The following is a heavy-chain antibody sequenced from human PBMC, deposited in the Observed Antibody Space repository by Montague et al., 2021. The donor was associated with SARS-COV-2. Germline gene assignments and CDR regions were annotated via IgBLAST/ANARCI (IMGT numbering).Heavy chain of an antibody. CDR3: ASQVAYPDYFDP. V-gene: IGHV4-38-2*02. CDR1: GRSISTDHY. CDR2: IHHSGNT. Sequence: SETLSLTCTVSGRSISTDHYWGWIRQPPGKGLEWIGSIHHSGNTYYNPSLKSRLTISIDTSTNQFSLKLASLTAADTAVYYCASQVAYPDYFDPWGQGTLVTVSS. J-gene: IGHJ5*02. D-gene: IGHD4-11*01.